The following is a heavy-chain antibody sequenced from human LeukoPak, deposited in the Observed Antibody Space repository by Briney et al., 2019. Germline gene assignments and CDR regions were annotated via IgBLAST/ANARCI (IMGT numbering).Heavy chain of an antibody. CDR2: NYISGGT. J-gene: IGHJ5*02. CDR3: ARVRRNSGNKYFDP. Sequence: SETLSLTCPVSGGSIRSGNYYWSWIRQPAGMGLEWIERNYISGGTDYNPSVKSRLTISIDTSENQFYLMLSYVSAADAAVYYCARVRRNSGNKYFDPWGQGTRVTVSS. V-gene: IGHV4-61*02. D-gene: IGHD5-12*01. CDR1: GGSIRSGNYY.